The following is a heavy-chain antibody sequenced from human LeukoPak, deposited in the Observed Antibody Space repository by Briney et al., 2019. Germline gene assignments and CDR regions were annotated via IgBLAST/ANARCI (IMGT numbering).Heavy chain of an antibody. Sequence: GGSLRLSCAASGFTFSSHGMHWVRQAPGKGLEWVAVIWYDGSNIYYADSVKGRFTISRDNSKNTLYLQMDSLRAEDTAVYYCARDRGRGSSHNDYWGQGILVTVSS. CDR2: IWYDGSNI. CDR1: GFTFSSHG. V-gene: IGHV3-33*01. CDR3: ARDRGRGSSHNDY. J-gene: IGHJ4*02. D-gene: IGHD2-15*01.